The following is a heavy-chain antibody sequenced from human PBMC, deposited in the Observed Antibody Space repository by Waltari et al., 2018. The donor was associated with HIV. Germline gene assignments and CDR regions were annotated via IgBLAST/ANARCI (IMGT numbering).Heavy chain of an antibody. CDR3: ARDRGDDILTATPFGWFDP. V-gene: IGHV1-69*18. CDR1: GGTSSRYA. Sequence: QVQLVQSGDEVKKPGSSMKVSCSASGGTSSRYAISWVRQVPGTGLEWMGRINPMFGTANYALKFQGRVTMTADESTSTAYMALSSLRFEDTAMYYCARDRGDDILTATPFGWFDPWGQGTLVTVSS. J-gene: IGHJ5*02. CDR2: INPMFGTA. D-gene: IGHD3-9*01.